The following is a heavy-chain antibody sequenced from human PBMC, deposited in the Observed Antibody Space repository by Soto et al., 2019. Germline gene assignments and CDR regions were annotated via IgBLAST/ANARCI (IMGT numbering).Heavy chain of an antibody. J-gene: IGHJ4*02. CDR1: GFTFSSFG. V-gene: IGHV3-48*01. D-gene: IGHD6-13*01. Sequence: EVQLVESGGGLVQPGGSLRLSCAASGFTFSSFGMNWVRQAPGKGLEWLSYITSSSITIYYADSVKGRFTISRDNAKNSLYLQMNSLRVEDTAVYYCARDSSSWNFDYWDQGALVNVSS. CDR2: ITSSSITI. CDR3: ARDSSSWNFDY.